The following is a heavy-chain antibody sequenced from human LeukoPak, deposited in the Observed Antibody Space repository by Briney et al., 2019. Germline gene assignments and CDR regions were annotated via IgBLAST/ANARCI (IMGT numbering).Heavy chain of an antibody. CDR3: ATDNSARAY. J-gene: IGHJ4*02. Sequence: GGSLRLSCEASGFTFANGWMSWVRQAPGKGLEWIGRIKSKADGGTTDCAAVIKDRFSISRDDSKNTLYLQMNSLKTEDTGIYYCATDNSARAYWGQGTLVTVSS. V-gene: IGHV3-15*01. CDR2: IKSKADGGTT. CDR1: GFTFANGW.